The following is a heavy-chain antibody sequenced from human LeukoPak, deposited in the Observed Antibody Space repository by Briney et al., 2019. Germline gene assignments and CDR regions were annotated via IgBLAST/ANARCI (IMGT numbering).Heavy chain of an antibody. CDR3: AKVPNVDTAMVLDY. D-gene: IGHD5-18*01. J-gene: IGHJ4*02. Sequence: QPGGSLRLYCAASGFIFRNYGMSWVRQAPGKGLEWVSAIRDSGARTYYAAPVKRRFTISRDNSKNTLYLQMNSRRAEDTAGYFCAKVPNVDTAMVLDYWGQGILVTVSS. V-gene: IGHV3-23*01. CDR2: IRDSGART. CDR1: GFIFRNYG.